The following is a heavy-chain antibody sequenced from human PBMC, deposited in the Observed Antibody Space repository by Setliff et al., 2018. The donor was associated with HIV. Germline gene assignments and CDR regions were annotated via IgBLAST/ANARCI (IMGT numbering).Heavy chain of an antibody. Sequence: PGGSLRLSCAASGFTFDDYTMHWVRQAPGKGLEWVSLISWDGGSTYYADSVKGRFTISRDNSKNSLYLQMNSLRTEDTALYYCAKEGSYASYFDYWGQGTLVTVSS. CDR1: GFTFDDYT. J-gene: IGHJ4*02. CDR2: ISWDGGST. V-gene: IGHV3-43*01. CDR3: AKEGSYASYFDY. D-gene: IGHD3-16*01.